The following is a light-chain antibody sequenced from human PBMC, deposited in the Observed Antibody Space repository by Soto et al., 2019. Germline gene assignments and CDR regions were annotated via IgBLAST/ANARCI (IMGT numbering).Light chain of an antibody. CDR3: SSFTGSSYV. CDR1: SSDVGNNNY. J-gene: IGLJ1*01. V-gene: IGLV2-14*01. Sequence: QSALTQPASVSGSPGQSITISCTGTSSDVGNNNYVSWYQQNPGKAPKLIICDVTDRPSGVSNRFSGSKSGNTASLTISGLQADDEADYYCSSFTGSSYVFGTGTKVTVL. CDR2: DVT.